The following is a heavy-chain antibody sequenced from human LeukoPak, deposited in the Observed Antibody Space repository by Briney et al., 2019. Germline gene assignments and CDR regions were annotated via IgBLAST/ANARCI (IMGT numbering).Heavy chain of an antibody. J-gene: IGHJ3*02. Sequence: SETLSLTCTVSGGSISSYFWSWIRQPAGKGLEWIGRFHSSGSTYYNPSLMSRVTMSVDTSKNQFSLKLRSVTAADTAVYYCARDFSLGGSDYSVAFDIWGQGTMVTVSS. CDR2: FHSSGST. CDR1: GGSISSYF. CDR3: ARDFSLGGSDYSVAFDI. D-gene: IGHD2-21*01. V-gene: IGHV4-4*07.